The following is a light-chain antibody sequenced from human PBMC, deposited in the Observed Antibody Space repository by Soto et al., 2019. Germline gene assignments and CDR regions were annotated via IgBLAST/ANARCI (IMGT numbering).Light chain of an antibody. J-gene: IGKJ5*01. CDR1: QTISSW. CDR3: QQYNSYSIT. CDR2: DVS. V-gene: IGKV1-5*01. Sequence: IQMTQSPSTLSASVGDRVTITCRASQTISSWLAWYQQKPGKAPKLLIYDVSTLESGVPSRFSGSGSGTEFTLTISSLQPDDFATYYCQQYNSYSITFGQGTRLEIK.